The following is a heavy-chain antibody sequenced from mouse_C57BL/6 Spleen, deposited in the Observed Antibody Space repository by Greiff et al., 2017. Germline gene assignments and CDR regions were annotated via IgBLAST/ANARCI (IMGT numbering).Heavy chain of an antibody. D-gene: IGHD1-1*01. V-gene: IGHV6-3*01. Sequence: EVKLVESGGGLVQPGGSMKLSCVASGFTFSNYWMNWVRQSPEQGLEWVAQIRLKSDNYATHYAESVKGRFTISRDDSKSSVYLQMNNVRAEDTGIYYCTGGVATNYWGQGTTLTVSS. CDR2: IRLKSDNYAT. CDR1: GFTFSNYW. CDR3: TGGVATNY. J-gene: IGHJ2*01.